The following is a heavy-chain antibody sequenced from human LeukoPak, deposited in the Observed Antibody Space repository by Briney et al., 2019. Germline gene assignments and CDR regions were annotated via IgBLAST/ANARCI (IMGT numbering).Heavy chain of an antibody. Sequence: GESLKISCKGSGYSFTSYWISWVRQMPGKGLEWMGRIDPSDTYTNYSPSFQGHVTISADKSISTAYLQWSSLKASDTAMYYCASPHYYDSSGYYYWGQGTLVTVSS. D-gene: IGHD3-22*01. J-gene: IGHJ4*02. CDR1: GYSFTSYW. V-gene: IGHV5-10-1*01. CDR3: ASPHYYDSSGYYY. CDR2: IDPSDTYT.